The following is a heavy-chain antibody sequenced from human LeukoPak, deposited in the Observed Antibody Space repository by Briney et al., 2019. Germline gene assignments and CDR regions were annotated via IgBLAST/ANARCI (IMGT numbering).Heavy chain of an antibody. CDR2: INPNSGGT. J-gene: IGHJ6*02. CDR1: GYTFTGYY. CDR3: LSLGELSLSYYYYYYGMDV. V-gene: IGHV1-2*02. D-gene: IGHD3-16*02. Sequence: EASVKVSCKASGYTFTGYYMHWVRQAPGQGLEWMGWINPNSGGTNYAQKFQGRVTMTRDTSISTAYMELSRLRSDDTAVYYCLSLGELSLSYYYYYYGMDVWGQGTTVTVSS.